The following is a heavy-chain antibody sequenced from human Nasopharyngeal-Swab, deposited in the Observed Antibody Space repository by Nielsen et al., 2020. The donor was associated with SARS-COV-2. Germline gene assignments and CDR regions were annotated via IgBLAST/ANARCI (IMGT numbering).Heavy chain of an antibody. Sequence: GESLKISCAASGFTFSSYAMSWVRQAPGKGLEWVSAISGSGGCTYYADSVKGRFTISRDNSKNTLYLQMNSLRAEDTAVYYCAKDLDWNWYFDLWGRGTLVTVSS. CDR1: GFTFSSYA. V-gene: IGHV3-23*01. D-gene: IGHD1-1*01. CDR2: ISGSGGCT. CDR3: AKDLDWNWYFDL. J-gene: IGHJ2*01.